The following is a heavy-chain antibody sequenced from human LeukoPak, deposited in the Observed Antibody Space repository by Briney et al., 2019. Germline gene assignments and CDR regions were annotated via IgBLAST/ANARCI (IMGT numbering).Heavy chain of an antibody. CDR2: ISAYNGNT. CDR3: ARDQIVGATESDY. D-gene: IGHD1-26*01. CDR1: GGTFSKYT. Sequence: GASVKVSCKASGGTFSKYTISWVRQAPGQGLEWMGWISAYNGNTNYAQKLQGRVTMTTDTSTSTAYMELRSLRSDDTAVYYCARDQIVGATESDYWGQGTLVTVSS. J-gene: IGHJ4*02. V-gene: IGHV1-18*01.